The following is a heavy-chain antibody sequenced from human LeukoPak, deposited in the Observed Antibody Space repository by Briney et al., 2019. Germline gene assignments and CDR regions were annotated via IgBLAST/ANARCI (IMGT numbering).Heavy chain of an antibody. CDR1: GGTFSSYA. D-gene: IGHD2/OR15-2a*01. V-gene: IGHV1-69*06. CDR2: IIPIFGTA. CDR3: ARDLSRYYYMDV. Sequence: ASVKVSCKASGGTFSSYAISWVRQAPGQGLEWMGRIIPIFGTANYAQKFQGGVTITADKSTSTAYMELSSLRSEDTAVYYCARDLSRYYYMDVWGKGTTVTVSS. J-gene: IGHJ6*03.